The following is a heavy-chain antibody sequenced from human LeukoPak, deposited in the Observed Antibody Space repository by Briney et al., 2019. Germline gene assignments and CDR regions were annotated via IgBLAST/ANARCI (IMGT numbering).Heavy chain of an antibody. J-gene: IGHJ4*02. CDR1: GGSISGSPFY. V-gene: IGHV4-39*01. D-gene: IGHD3-10*01. CDR2: IYYSGST. CDR3: ARHYYGSSQINY. Sequence: SETLSFTCTVSGGSISGSPFYWGWIRQPPGKGLEWIGNIYYSGSTYKNPSLTSRVTISVDTSKNQFSLKLSSVTAADTAVYYCARHYYGSSQINYWGQGTLVTVSS.